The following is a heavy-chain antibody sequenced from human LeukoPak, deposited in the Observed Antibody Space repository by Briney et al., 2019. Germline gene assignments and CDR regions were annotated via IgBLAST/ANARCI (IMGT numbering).Heavy chain of an antibody. J-gene: IGHJ4*02. CDR2: INHSGTT. Sequence: PSETLSLTCAVYGASFNDFYWTWIRQSPDKGLEWIGEINHSGTTDFNPSLKSRVTISADTSRKRFSLKMTSVLAADTAIYYCVRRDPGWNYFDYWGQGILVTVSS. CDR1: GASFNDFY. CDR3: VRRDPGWNYFDY. V-gene: IGHV4-34*01. D-gene: IGHD6-19*01.